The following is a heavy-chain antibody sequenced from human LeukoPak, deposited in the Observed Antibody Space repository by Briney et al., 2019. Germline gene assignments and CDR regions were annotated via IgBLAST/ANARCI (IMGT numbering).Heavy chain of an antibody. V-gene: IGHV1-18*01. CDR3: ARGDYYDSSGYQPFDY. J-gene: IGHJ4*02. CDR1: GYTFTSYG. CDR2: ISAYNGNT. Sequence: ASVKVSCKASGYTFTSYGISWVRQAPGQGLEWMGWISAYNGNTNYAQKLQGRVTMTTDTSTSTAYMELRSLRSDDTAVYYCARGDYYDSSGYQPFDYWGQGTLVTVSS. D-gene: IGHD3-22*01.